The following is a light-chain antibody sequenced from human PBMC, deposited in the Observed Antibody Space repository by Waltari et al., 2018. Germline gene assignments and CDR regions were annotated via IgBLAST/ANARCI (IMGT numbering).Light chain of an antibody. V-gene: IGKV3-11*01. CDR3: QQRSN. CDR1: QSVRNS. J-gene: IGKJ5*01. CDR2: DTS. Sequence: EIVLTQYFGTLSLSPGEIVTLACRASQSVRNSLSWHQQNPGQAPRLLIHDTSNRATGIPARFSGSGSGTDFTLTISSLEPEDFAVYYCQQRSNFGQGTRLDI.